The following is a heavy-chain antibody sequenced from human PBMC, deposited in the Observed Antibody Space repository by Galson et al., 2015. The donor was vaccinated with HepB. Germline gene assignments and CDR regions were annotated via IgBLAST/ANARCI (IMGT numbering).Heavy chain of an antibody. V-gene: IGHV3-73*01. CDR3: TRRSLGMSTVWLGH. Sequence: SLRLSCAASGFMFSGSAIHWVRQASGKGLEWIGRIRSERNSHATSYGQSVQGRFTMSRDDSENTAYLQMNSLKTDDTAVYYCTRRSLGMSTVWLGHWGQGTLVTVSS. D-gene: IGHD1-1*01. CDR2: IRSERNSHAT. CDR1: GFMFSGSA. J-gene: IGHJ5*02.